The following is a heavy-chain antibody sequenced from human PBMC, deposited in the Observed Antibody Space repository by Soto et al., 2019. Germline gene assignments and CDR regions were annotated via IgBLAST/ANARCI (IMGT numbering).Heavy chain of an antibody. V-gene: IGHV6-1*01. CDR3: ARGVAGSGFDL. J-gene: IGHJ4*02. CDR2: TYYRSNWRH. D-gene: IGHD6-19*01. CDR1: WASVSSNTAA. Sequence: PSQTRSLTCAISWASVSSNTAAWNFIRSSPSRGLEWLGRTYYRSNWRHDYAVSVKSRITVNPDTSKNHFSLQLNSVTPDDTALYYCARGVAGSGFDLWGQGTLVTGSS.